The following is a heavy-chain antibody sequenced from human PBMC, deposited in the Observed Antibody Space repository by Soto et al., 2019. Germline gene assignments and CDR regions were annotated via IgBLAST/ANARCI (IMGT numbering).Heavy chain of an antibody. CDR1: GGSISSGDYY. Sequence: PSETLSLTCTVSGGSISSGDYYWSWIRQPPGKGLEWIGYIYYSGSTYYNPSLKSRVTISLDTSKNQFSLNLSSVTAADTAVYYCARNGDNYSRGVFDYWGQGSLVTVSS. CDR2: IYYSGST. CDR3: ARNGDNYSRGVFDY. J-gene: IGHJ4*02. D-gene: IGHD2-21*01. V-gene: IGHV4-30-4*01.